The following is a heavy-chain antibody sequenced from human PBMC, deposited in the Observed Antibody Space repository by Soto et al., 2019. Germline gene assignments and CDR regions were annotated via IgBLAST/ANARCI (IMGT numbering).Heavy chain of an antibody. CDR3: VRDGYISGWPDFDF. J-gene: IGHJ4*02. CDR1: GFTFYNYV. CDR2: INTDGRDS. Sequence: EVQVVESGGGLVQPGGSLRLSCAASGFTFYNYVMRWVRQAPGKGLEWVSRINTDGRDSKYADSVKGRFTISRDNAKDTLYLQMNSLRAEDTAVYFCVRDGYISGWPDFDFWGQGTLVTVSS. V-gene: IGHV3-74*01. D-gene: IGHD6-19*01.